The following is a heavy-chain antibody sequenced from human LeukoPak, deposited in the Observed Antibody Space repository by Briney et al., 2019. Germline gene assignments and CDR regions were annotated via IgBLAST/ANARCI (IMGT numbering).Heavy chain of an antibody. Sequence: SETLSLTCTVSGGSISSYYWSWIRQPPGKGLEWIGYIYYSGSTNYNPSLKSRVTISVDTSKNQFSLKLSSVTAADTAAYYCARGALYYYGSGSHFDYWGQGTLVTVSS. J-gene: IGHJ4*02. CDR2: IYYSGST. D-gene: IGHD3-10*01. CDR1: GGSISSYY. CDR3: ARGALYYYGSGSHFDY. V-gene: IGHV4-59*01.